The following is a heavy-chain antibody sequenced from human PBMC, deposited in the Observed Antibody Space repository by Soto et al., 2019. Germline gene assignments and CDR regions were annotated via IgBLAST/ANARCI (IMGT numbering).Heavy chain of an antibody. J-gene: IGHJ4*02. CDR1: GFSISSGYY. D-gene: IGHD3-22*01. Sequence: SETLSLTCAVSGFSISSGYYWGWIRQPPGKGLEWIGSIYHSGSTYYNPSLESRVTISVDTSKNQFSLKLSSVTAADTAVYYCARRGYYDSSGYYYLDYWGQGTLVTVS. CDR3: ARRGYYDSSGYYYLDY. CDR2: IYHSGST. V-gene: IGHV4-38-2*01.